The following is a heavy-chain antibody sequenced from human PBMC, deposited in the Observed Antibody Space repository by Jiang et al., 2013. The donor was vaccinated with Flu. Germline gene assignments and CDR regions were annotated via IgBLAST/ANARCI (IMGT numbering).Heavy chain of an antibody. CDR1: GFTFGDYA. J-gene: IGHJ6*02. CDR3: TREDTVAVVASTASGMDV. Sequence: QLLESGGGLVQPGRSLRLSCTASGFTFGDYAMSWFRQAPGKGLEWVGFIRSKPYGGTTEYAASVKGRFTISRDDSKSIAYLQMNSLKTEDTAVYYCTREDTVAVVASTASGMDVWGQGTTVIVSS. CDR2: IRSKPYGGTT. D-gene: IGHD2-15*01. V-gene: IGHV3-49*03.